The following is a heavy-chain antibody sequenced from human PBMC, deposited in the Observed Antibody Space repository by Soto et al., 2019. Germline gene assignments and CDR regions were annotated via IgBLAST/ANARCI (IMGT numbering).Heavy chain of an antibody. J-gene: IGHJ4*02. CDR2: IYYSGST. CDR1: GGSISSGDYY. V-gene: IGHV4-30-4*01. CDR3: ARVEFTYSSSGEYYFDY. Sequence: PSETLSLTCTVSGGSISSGDYYWSWIRQPPGKGLEWIGYIYYSGSTYYNPSLKSRVTISVDTSKNQFSLKLSSVTAADTAVYYCARVEFTYSSSGEYYFDYWGQGTLVTVSS. D-gene: IGHD6-6*01.